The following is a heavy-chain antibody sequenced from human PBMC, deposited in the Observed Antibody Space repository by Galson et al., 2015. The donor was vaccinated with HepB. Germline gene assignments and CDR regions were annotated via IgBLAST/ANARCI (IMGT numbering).Heavy chain of an antibody. D-gene: IGHD1-26*01. J-gene: IGHJ4*02. Sequence: QSGAEVKKPGESLRISCTGSGYSFTSYWISWVRQMPGKGLEWMGRIDPSDSYTNYSPSFQGHVTISADKSISTAYLQWSSLKASDTATYYCAVVGATHRDYWGQGTLVTVSS. CDR2: IDPSDSYT. V-gene: IGHV5-10-1*01. CDR1: GYSFTSYW. CDR3: AVVGATHRDY.